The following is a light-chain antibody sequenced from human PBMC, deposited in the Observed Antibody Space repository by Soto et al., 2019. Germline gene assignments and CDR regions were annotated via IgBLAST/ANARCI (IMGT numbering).Light chain of an antibody. V-gene: IGKV4-1*01. J-gene: IGKJ1*01. CDR2: WVS. Sequence: DIVMTQSPDSLGVSLGERATINCKSSQSVLYSSNNKNYLAWYQQKPGQPPKLLIYWVSTRDSGVPDRFSGSGSGTDFTLTISSLQAEDVAVYYCQQYYSTPRTFGQGTKVELK. CDR1: QSVLYSSNNKNY. CDR3: QQYYSTPRT.